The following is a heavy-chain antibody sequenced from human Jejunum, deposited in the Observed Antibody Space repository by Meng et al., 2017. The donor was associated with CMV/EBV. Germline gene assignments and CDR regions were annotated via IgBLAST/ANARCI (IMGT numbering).Heavy chain of an antibody. CDR1: GFTFRTYW. CDR3: ARGMGDY. V-gene: IGHV3-74*03. D-gene: IGHD3-16*01. CDR2: INSAGSIT. Sequence: VPLGGPGGGLVQHGGSLILSCAASGFTFRTYWMHWVRQAPGKGLVWVSRINSAGSITTYADSVKGRFTISRDNAKDTLYLQMNGLRADDTAIYFCARGMGDYWGQGSLVTVSS. J-gene: IGHJ4*02.